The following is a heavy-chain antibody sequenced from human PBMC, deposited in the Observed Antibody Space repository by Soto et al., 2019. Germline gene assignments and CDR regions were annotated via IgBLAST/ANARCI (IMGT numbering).Heavy chain of an antibody. J-gene: IGHJ4*02. D-gene: IGHD3-10*01. V-gene: IGHV5-51*01. CDR3: ARTNRARSYHSH. CDR1: RYSFTNYW. Sequence: GGSLKIPCRAFRYSFTNYWIAWIRHVLGKGLEWTGIIYLGGCDPRYSPSFQDQVTISADNSMSTAYLQWSSLRVSVTAIYYCARTNRARSYHSHRGQGTLVSVSS. CDR2: IYLGGCDP.